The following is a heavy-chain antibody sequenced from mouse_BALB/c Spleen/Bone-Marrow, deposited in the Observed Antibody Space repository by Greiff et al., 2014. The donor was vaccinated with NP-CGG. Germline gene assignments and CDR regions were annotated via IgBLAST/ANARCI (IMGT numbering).Heavy chain of an antibody. J-gene: IGHJ4*01. Sequence: SGAELVKPGALVRLSCKASGYTFTSYYMYWVKQRPGQGLEWIGEINPSNGGTNFNEKFKSKATLTVDKSSSTAYMQLSSLTSEDSAVYYCTRREYYRYDRAMDYWGQGTSVTVSS. D-gene: IGHD2-14*01. CDR1: GYTFTSYY. CDR2: INPSNGGT. CDR3: TRREYYRYDRAMDY. V-gene: IGHV1S81*02.